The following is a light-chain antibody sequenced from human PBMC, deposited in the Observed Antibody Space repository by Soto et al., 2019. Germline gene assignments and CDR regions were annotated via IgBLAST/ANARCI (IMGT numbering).Light chain of an antibody. CDR3: QQYGSSGT. V-gene: IGKV3-20*01. J-gene: IGKJ1*01. Sequence: EILMTLPPATLSVSPGERATLSCRASQSVSSNLAWYQQKPGQAPRLLIYGASNRATGIPDRFSGSGSGTDFTLTISRLEPEDFAVYYCQQYGSSGTFGQGTKVDI. CDR1: QSVSSN. CDR2: GAS.